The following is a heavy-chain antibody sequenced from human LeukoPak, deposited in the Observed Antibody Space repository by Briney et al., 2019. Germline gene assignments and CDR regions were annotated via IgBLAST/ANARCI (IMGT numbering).Heavy chain of an antibody. J-gene: IGHJ5*02. V-gene: IGHV3-7*01. CDR3: ARESATTGWFDP. CDR1: GFTFSSYG. CDR2: IKQDGSEK. Sequence: PGGSLRLSCAASGFTFSSYGTHWVRQAPGKGLEWVANIKQDGSEKYYVDSVKGRFTISRDNAKNSLYLQMNSLRAEDTAVYYCARESATTGWFDPWGQGTLVTVSS. D-gene: IGHD5-12*01.